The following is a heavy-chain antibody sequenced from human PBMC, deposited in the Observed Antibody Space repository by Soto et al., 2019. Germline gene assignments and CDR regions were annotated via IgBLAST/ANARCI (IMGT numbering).Heavy chain of an antibody. D-gene: IGHD6-19*01. V-gene: IGHV4-39*01. CDR2: IYYSGST. Sequence: QLQLQESGPGLVKPSETLSLTCTVSGGSISSSSYYWGWIRQPPGKGLEWIGSIYYSGSTYYNPSLKSRVTISVDTSKNQFSLKLSSVTAADTAVYYCARHFYPDGSGWWGHNWFDPWGQGTLVTVSS. J-gene: IGHJ5*02. CDR1: GGSISSSSYY. CDR3: ARHFYPDGSGWWGHNWFDP.